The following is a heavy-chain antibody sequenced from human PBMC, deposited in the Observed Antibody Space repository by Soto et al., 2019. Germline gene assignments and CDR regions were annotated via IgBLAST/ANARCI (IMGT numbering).Heavy chain of an antibody. CDR2: INHSGST. D-gene: IGHD3-9*01. Sequence: SETLSLTCAVYGGSFSGYYLSWIRQPPGKGLEWIGEINHSGSTNYNPSLKSRVTISVDTSKNQFSLKLSSVTAADTAVYFCARHPTGFPNWFDSWGQGTTVTVSS. CDR3: ARHPTGFPNWFDS. J-gene: IGHJ5*01. CDR1: GGSFSGYY. V-gene: IGHV4-34*01.